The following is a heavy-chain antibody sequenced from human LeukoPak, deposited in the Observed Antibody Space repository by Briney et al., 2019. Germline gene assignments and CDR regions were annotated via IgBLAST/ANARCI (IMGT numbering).Heavy chain of an antibody. CDR2: IYHSGST. Sequence: SETLSPTCAVSGGSISSSNWWSWVRQPPGKGLEWIGEIYHSGSTNYNPSLKSRVTISVDKFKNQFSLKLSSVTAADTAVYYCARDSGYDPAYYYGMDVWGQGTTVTVSS. J-gene: IGHJ6*02. CDR1: GGSISSSNW. D-gene: IGHD5-12*01. V-gene: IGHV4-4*02. CDR3: ARDSGYDPAYYYGMDV.